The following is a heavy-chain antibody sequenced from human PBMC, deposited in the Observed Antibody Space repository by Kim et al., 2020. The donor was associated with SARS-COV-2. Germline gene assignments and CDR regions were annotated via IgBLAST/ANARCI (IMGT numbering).Heavy chain of an antibody. J-gene: IGHJ4*02. CDR3: AGEAAVAGRNFDY. Sequence: YAQKLQGRMTITWDTSTSTVYMELSDLRSDDTAVYYCAGEAAVAGRNFDYWGQGTLVAVST. V-gene: IGHV1-46*04. D-gene: IGHD6-19*01.